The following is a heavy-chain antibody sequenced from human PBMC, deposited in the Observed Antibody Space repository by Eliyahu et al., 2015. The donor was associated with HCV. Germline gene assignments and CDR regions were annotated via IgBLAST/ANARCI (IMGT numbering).Heavy chain of an antibody. CDR2: IMAILGSA. D-gene: IGHD3-3*01. J-gene: IGHJ6*02. CDR1: GGTFGSHL. V-gene: IGHV1-69*01. Sequence: QVQLVQSGAEVKMPGSSVXVXCKXSGGTFGSHLISXXXQAPGQGLEWXGGIMAILGSATYGEKFQGRVTITSDDATSTVYMELRSLKSDDTGVYFCARAVYGVTVGMDAWGRGTTVTVSS. CDR3: ARAVYGVTVGMDA.